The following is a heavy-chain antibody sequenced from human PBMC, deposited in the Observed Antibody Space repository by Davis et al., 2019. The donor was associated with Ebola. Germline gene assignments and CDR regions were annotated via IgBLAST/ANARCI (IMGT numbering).Heavy chain of an antibody. D-gene: IGHD2-8*01. Sequence: GESLKISCKGSGYSFTSYWIGWVRQKPGGGLEWMGIIYPGDSDIRYSPSFEGQVTISADRSISTAYLQWSSLEASDSALYYCARPSTSGQGNAFNIWGQGTMVRVSS. V-gene: IGHV5-51*01. J-gene: IGHJ3*02. CDR2: IYPGDSDI. CDR1: GYSFTSYW. CDR3: ARPSTSGQGNAFNI.